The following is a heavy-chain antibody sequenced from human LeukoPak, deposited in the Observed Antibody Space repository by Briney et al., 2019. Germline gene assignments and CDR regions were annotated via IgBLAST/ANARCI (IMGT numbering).Heavy chain of an antibody. Sequence: ASVKVSWKVSGYTLTELSMHWVRQAPGKGLEWMGGFDPEDGETIYAQKFQGRVTMTEDTSTDTAYMELSSLRSEDTAVYYCASLYSYGLHDAFDIWGQGTMVTVSS. D-gene: IGHD5-18*01. CDR3: ASLYSYGLHDAFDI. V-gene: IGHV1-24*01. CDR2: FDPEDGET. CDR1: GYTLTELS. J-gene: IGHJ3*02.